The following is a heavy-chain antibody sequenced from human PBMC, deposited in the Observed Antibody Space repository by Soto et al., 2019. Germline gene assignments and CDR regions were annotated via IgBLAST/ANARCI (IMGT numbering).Heavy chain of an antibody. V-gene: IGHV1-2*04. CDR2: INPNSGGT. CDR1: GFRFSDYY. D-gene: IGHD2-15*01. CDR3: ARDDCSGGSCYEANLDY. Sequence: ASVKVSCKASGFRFSDYYMHWVRQAPGQGLEWMGWINPNSGGTNYAQKFQGWVTMTRDTSISTAYMELSRPRSDDTAVYYCARDDCSGGSCYEANLDYWGQGTLVTVSS. J-gene: IGHJ4*02.